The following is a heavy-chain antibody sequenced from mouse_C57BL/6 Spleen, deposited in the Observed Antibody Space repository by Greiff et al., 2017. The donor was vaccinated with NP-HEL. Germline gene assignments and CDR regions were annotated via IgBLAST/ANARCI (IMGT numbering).Heavy chain of an antibody. V-gene: IGHV10-1*01. CDR3: VSYYYGSSGSWFAY. Sequence: GGGLVQPKGSLKLSCAASGFSFNTYAMNWVRQAPGKGLEWVARIRSKSNNYATYYADSVKDRFTISRDDSESMLYLQMNNLKTEDTAMYYCVSYYYGSSGSWFAYWGQGTLVTVSA. CDR2: IRSKSNNYAT. CDR1: GFSFNTYA. J-gene: IGHJ3*01. D-gene: IGHD1-1*01.